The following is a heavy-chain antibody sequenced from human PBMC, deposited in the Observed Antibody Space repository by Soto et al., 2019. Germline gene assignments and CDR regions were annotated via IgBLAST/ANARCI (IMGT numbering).Heavy chain of an antibody. CDR2: IYSGGST. Sequence: EVQLVESGGGLVQPGGSLRLSCAASGFTVRSSYMSWVRQAPGKGLEWVSLIYSGGSTYYADSVKGRFTFSRDNSNNTLYLQMNSLRAEDTAVYYCARSLLWFWELRYWGQGTLVTVSS. J-gene: IGHJ4*02. CDR1: GFTVRSSY. D-gene: IGHD3-10*01. CDR3: ARSLLWFWELRY. V-gene: IGHV3-66*01.